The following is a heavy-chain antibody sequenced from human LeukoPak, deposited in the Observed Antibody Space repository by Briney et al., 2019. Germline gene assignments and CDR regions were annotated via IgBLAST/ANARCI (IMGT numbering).Heavy chain of an antibody. CDR3: ARDRRDYYDSGGRRGYFDY. CDR2: IKQDGSEK. Sequence: PGGSLRLSCAASGFTFSSYWMSWVRQAPGKGLEWVANIKQDGSEKYYVDSVKGRFTISRDNAKNSLYLQMNSLRAEDTAVYYCARDRRDYYDSGGRRGYFDYWGQGTLVTVSS. J-gene: IGHJ4*02. CDR1: GFTFSSYW. D-gene: IGHD3-22*01. V-gene: IGHV3-7*01.